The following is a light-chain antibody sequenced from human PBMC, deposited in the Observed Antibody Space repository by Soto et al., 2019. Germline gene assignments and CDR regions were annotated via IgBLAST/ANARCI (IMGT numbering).Light chain of an antibody. J-gene: IGKJ2*01. V-gene: IGKV3-20*01. Sequence: EIVLTQSPGTLSLSPGERATLSCRASQSVSSSYLAWYQQKPGQAPRLLIYGASSRATGIPDRFSGSGSGTDFTLIISRMEHADFAVYYCQQYGRSSYTFGQGTKLETK. CDR2: GAS. CDR1: QSVSSSY. CDR3: QQYGRSSYT.